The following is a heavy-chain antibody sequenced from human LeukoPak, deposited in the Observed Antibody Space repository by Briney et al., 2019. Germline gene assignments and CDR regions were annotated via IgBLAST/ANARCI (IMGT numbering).Heavy chain of an antibody. Sequence: GGSLRLSCAASGFTFSSYEMNWVRQAPGKGLEWVSYISSSGSTIYYADSVKGRFTISRDNAKKSLYLQMNTLRAEDTAVYYCARGAMAAAGTSSDYWGQGTLVTVSS. D-gene: IGHD6-13*01. V-gene: IGHV3-48*03. J-gene: IGHJ4*02. CDR2: ISSSGSTI. CDR1: GFTFSSYE. CDR3: ARGAMAAAGTSSDY.